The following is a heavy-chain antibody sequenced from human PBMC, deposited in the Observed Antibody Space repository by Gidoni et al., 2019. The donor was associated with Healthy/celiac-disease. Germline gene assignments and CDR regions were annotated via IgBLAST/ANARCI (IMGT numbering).Heavy chain of an antibody. CDR1: GFTFSSYE. CDR2: ISSSGSTI. CDR3: ARDCIQGKEGVVNDY. J-gene: IGHJ4*02. Sequence: EVQLVESGGGLVQPGGSLRLSCAASGFTFSSYEMNWVRQAPGKGLEWVSYISSSGSTIYYADSVKGRFTISRDNAKNSLYLQMNSLRAEDTAVYYCARDCIQGKEGVVNDYWGQGTLVTVSS. V-gene: IGHV3-48*03. D-gene: IGHD2-15*01.